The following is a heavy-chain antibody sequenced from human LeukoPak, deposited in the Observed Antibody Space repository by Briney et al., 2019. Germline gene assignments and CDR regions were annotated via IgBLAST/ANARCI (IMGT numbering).Heavy chain of an antibody. Sequence: SETLSLTCAVYGGSFSGYYWSWIRQPPGKGLEWIGEINHSGSTNYNPSLKSRVTISVDTSKNQFSLKLSSVTAADTAVYYCARGPSNIMIYSGSYLDYWGQGTLVTVSS. V-gene: IGHV4-34*01. CDR3: ARGPSNIMIYSGSYLDY. D-gene: IGHD1-26*01. J-gene: IGHJ4*02. CDR2: INHSGST. CDR1: GGSFSGYY.